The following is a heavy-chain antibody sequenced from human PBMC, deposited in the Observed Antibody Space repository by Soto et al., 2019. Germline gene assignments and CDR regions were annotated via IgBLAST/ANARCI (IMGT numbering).Heavy chain of an antibody. CDR3: EKDSGLHYDFWSGYYPFDY. D-gene: IGHD3-3*01. CDR1: GFTFSSYA. Sequence: GSLRLSCAASGFTFSSYAMSWVRQAPGKGLEWVSAISGSGGSTYYADSVKGRFTISRDNSKNTLYLQMNSLRAEDTAVYYCEKDSGLHYDFWSGYYPFDYWGQGTLVTVSS. CDR2: ISGSGGST. J-gene: IGHJ4*02. V-gene: IGHV3-23*01.